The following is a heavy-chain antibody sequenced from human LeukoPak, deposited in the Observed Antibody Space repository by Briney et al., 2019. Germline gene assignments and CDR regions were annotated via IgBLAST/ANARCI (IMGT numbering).Heavy chain of an antibody. CDR3: ANRNLGTYYFNY. V-gene: IGHV3-23*01. Sequence: GGSLRLSCAASGFTFGHYVTWARQAPGRGLEWVSTISDRDGRTYYADSVRGRFTISSDDSKNTAYLQMNSLRAEDTAVYFCANRNLGTYYFNYWGQGTLVTVSS. CDR2: ISDRDGRT. D-gene: IGHD3-16*01. J-gene: IGHJ4*02. CDR1: GFTFGHY.